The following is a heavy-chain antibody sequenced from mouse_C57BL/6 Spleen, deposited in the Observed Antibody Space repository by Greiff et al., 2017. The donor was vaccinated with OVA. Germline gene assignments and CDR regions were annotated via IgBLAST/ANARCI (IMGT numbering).Heavy chain of an antibody. J-gene: IGHJ4*01. V-gene: IGHV1-42*01. D-gene: IGHD2-3*01. CDR1: GYSFTGYY. CDR3: ARTYDGYYLYAMDY. Sequence: EVQLKQSGPELVKPGASVKISCKASGYSFTGYYMNWVKQSPEKSLEWIGEINPSTGGTTYNQKFKAKATLTVDKSSSTAYMQLKSLTSEDSAVYYCARTYDGYYLYAMDYWGQGTSVTVSS. CDR2: INPSTGGT.